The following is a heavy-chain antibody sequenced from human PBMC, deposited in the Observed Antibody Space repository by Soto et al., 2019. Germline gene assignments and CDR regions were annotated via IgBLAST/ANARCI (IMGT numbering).Heavy chain of an antibody. V-gene: IGHV3-30*18. CDR3: AKVGVAGPARLYLDY. CDR2: ISYNGHDK. J-gene: IGHJ4*02. CDR1: GFTFSSFG. D-gene: IGHD6-19*01. Sequence: QVQLVESGGGVVHPGRSLRLSCAASGFTFSSFGMHWVRQAPGKGLEWVALISYNGHDKYYADSVKGRFTISRDNSKNTLYLQMNSLRPEDTAVYYCAKVGVAGPARLYLDYWGQGTLVTVSS.